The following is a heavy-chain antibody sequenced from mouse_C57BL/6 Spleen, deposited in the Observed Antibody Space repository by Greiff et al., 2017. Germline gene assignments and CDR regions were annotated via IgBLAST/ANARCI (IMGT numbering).Heavy chain of an antibody. CDR3: ARYSLGYYFDY. D-gene: IGHD2-14*01. CDR1: GYTFTSYW. J-gene: IGHJ2*01. Sequence: VKLQQPGAELVMPGASVKLSCKASGYTFTSYWMHWVKQRPGQGLEWIGEIDPSDSYTNYNQKFKGKSTLTVDKSSSTAYMQLSSLTSEDSAVYYCARYSLGYYFDYWGQGTTLTVSS. CDR2: IDPSDSYT. V-gene: IGHV1-69*01.